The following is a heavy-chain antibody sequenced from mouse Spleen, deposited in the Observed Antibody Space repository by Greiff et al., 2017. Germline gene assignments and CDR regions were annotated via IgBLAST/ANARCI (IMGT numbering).Heavy chain of an antibody. Sequence: EVKLMESGGGLVQPGGSLSLSCAASGFTFTDYYMSWVRQPPGKALEWLGFIRNKANGYTTEYSASVKGRFTISRDNSQSILYLQMNALRAEDSATYYCARWDYGSSYWYFDVWGTGTTVTVSS. V-gene: IGHV7-3*01. CDR2: IRNKANGYTT. D-gene: IGHD1-1*01. CDR1: GFTFTDYY. CDR3: ARWDYGSSYWYFDV. J-gene: IGHJ1*03.